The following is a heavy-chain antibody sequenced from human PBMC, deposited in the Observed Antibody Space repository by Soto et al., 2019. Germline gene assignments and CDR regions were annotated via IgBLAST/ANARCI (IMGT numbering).Heavy chain of an antibody. CDR3: AADLQWLAKRDWYFDL. J-gene: IGHJ2*01. V-gene: IGHV1-58*01. Sequence: QMQLVQSRPEVKKPGTSVKVSCKASGFTFTSSAVQWVRQARGQRLEWIGWIVVGSGNTNYAQKFQERVTITRDMSTSTAYMELSSLRSEDTAVYYCAADLQWLAKRDWYFDLWGRGTLVTVSS. CDR2: IVVGSGNT. CDR1: GFTFTSSA. D-gene: IGHD6-19*01.